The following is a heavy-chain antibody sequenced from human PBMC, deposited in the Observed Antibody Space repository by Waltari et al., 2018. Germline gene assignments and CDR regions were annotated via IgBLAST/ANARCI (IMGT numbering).Heavy chain of an antibody. J-gene: IGHJ6*02. CDR3: AKANLIQDYFYYFGMDV. D-gene: IGHD5-18*01. Sequence: EQLVESGGGVVQPGGSLRLACEASGFIFTNSGLYWVRQAPGKGLEWVGVISYDGTNKFYADSVKGRFTISRDNSKHILYLHMDSLRTEDTAVYHCAKANLIQDYFYYFGMDVWGQGTTVTVSS. CDR2: ISYDGTNK. V-gene: IGHV3-30*18. CDR1: GFIFTNSG.